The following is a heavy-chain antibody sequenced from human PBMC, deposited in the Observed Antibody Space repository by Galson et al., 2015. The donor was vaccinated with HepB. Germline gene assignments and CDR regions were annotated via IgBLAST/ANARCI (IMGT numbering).Heavy chain of an antibody. Sequence: SLRLSCAASGFTFSSYGMHWVRQAPGKGLEWVAVIWYDGSNKYYADSVKGRFTISRDNSKNTLYLQMNSLRAEDTAVYYCAKDNSRAKPMVRETFDYWGQGTLVTVSS. J-gene: IGHJ4*02. D-gene: IGHD3-10*01. CDR3: AKDNSRAKPMVRETFDY. CDR1: GFTFSSYG. CDR2: IWYDGSNK. V-gene: IGHV3-33*06.